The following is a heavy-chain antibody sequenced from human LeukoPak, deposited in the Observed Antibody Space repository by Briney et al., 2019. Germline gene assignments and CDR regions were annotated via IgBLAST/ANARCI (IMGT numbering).Heavy chain of an antibody. CDR1: GFTFSSYE. D-gene: IGHD3-9*01. CDR2: ISSSGSTI. CDR3: ASAGYDAFDI. V-gene: IGHV3-48*03. J-gene: IGHJ3*02. Sequence: GGSLRLSCAASGFTFSSYEMNWVRQAPGKGLEWVSYISSSGSTIYYADSVKGRFTISRDNAKNSLYLQMNSLRAKDTAVYYCASAGYDAFDIWGQGTMVTVSS.